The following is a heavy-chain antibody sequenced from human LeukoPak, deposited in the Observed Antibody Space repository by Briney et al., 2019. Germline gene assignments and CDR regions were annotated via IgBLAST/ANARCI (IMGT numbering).Heavy chain of an antibody. CDR3: AREAGSFDI. CDR2: IYISGST. CDR1: GGSISSGSYY. V-gene: IGHV4-61*02. J-gene: IGHJ3*02. Sequence: SETLSLTCTVSGGSISSGSYYWSWIRQPAGKGLEWIGRIYISGSTNYNPSLESRVTISVDTSKNQFSLKLSSVTAADTAVYYCAREAGSFDIWGQGTMVTVSS. D-gene: IGHD1-26*01.